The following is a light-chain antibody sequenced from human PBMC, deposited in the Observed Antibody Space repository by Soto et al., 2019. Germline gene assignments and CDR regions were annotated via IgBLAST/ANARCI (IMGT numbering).Light chain of an antibody. CDR1: SSDVGCYDL. CDR2: EDS. Sequence: QSVLTQPASLSGSPGQSITISCPGTSSDVGCYDLVSWYQQHPGKAPKLMIYEDSKRPSGVSTRFSGSKSGNTASLTISGLQAGDEADYYCCSYAGSRTYVFGTGTKVTVL. V-gene: IGLV2-23*01. CDR3: CSYAGSRTYV. J-gene: IGLJ1*01.